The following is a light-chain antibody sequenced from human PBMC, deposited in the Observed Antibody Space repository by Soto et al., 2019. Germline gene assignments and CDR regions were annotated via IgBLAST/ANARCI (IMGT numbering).Light chain of an antibody. CDR2: GTS. Sequence: EIVLTQSPGTLSLSPGERATLSCRASQSVSSSYLAWYQQKPGQAPRLLIYGTSNRATGIPDRFSGSGSGTDSTLTISSLQPDDFATYYCQQYNSYSGTFGQGTKVDIK. CDR3: QQYNSYSGT. CDR1: QSVSSSY. V-gene: IGKV3-20*01. J-gene: IGKJ1*01.